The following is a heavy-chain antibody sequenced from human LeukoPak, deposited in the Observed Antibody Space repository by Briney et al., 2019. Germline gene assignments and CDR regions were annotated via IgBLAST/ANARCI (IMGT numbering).Heavy chain of an antibody. V-gene: IGHV3-53*01. CDR2: IYSGGST. CDR1: GFTVSSNY. J-gene: IGHJ4*02. D-gene: IGHD6-6*01. Sequence: GGSLRLSCAASGFTVSSNYMSWVRQAPGKGLEWVSVIYSGGSTYYADSVKGRLTISRDNSKNTLYLQMNSLRAEDTAVYYCARDSARHQAPYFDYWGQGTLVTVSS. CDR3: ARDSARHQAPYFDY.